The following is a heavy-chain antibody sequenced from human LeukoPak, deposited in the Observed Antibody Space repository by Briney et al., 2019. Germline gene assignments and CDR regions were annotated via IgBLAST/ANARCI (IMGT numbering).Heavy chain of an antibody. CDR1: GFTFSSYW. Sequence: PGGSLRLSCAASGFTFSSYWMSWVRQAPGKGLEWVANIKQDGSEKYYVDSMKGRFTISRDNAKNSLYLQMNSLRAEDTAVYYCASSIEEVGASMGRDYWGQGTLVTVSS. D-gene: IGHD1-26*01. CDR3: ASSIEEVGASMGRDY. CDR2: IKQDGSEK. J-gene: IGHJ4*02. V-gene: IGHV3-7*01.